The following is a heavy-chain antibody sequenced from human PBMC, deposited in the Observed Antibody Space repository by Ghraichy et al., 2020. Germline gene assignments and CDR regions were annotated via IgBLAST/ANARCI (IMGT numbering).Heavy chain of an antibody. CDR1: GFTFSSYW. Sequence: GESLNISCAASGFTFSSYWMSWVRQAPGKGLEWVANIKQDGSEKYYVDSVKGRFTISRDNAKNSLYLQMNSLRAEDTAVYYCARIGYSYGSIDYWGQGTLVTVSS. D-gene: IGHD5-18*01. J-gene: IGHJ4*02. CDR2: IKQDGSEK. CDR3: ARIGYSYGSIDY. V-gene: IGHV3-7*01.